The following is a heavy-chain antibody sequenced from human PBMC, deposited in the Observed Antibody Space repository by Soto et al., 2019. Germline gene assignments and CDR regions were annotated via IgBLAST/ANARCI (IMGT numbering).Heavy chain of an antibody. V-gene: IGHV3-48*03. D-gene: IGHD2-21*01. J-gene: IGHJ4*02. CDR1: GFTFSTYE. CDR3: ARDYRGEFDY. CDR2: ISSSASTI. Sequence: PGGSLRLSCAASGFTFSTYEMNWVRQAPGKGLEWVSYISSSASTIYYADSVRGRFTISRDNAKNSLRLQMNSLRVEDTAVSYCARDYRGEFDYWGQGTLVTVSS.